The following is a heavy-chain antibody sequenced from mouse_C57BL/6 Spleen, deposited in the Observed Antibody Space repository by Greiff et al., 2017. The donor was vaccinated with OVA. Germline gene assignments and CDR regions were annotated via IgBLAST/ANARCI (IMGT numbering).Heavy chain of an antibody. D-gene: IGHD3-1*01. CDR1: GYTFTSYG. CDR3: AKRGPSSCFDY. J-gene: IGHJ2*01. V-gene: IGHV1-81*01. Sequence: VKLQESGAELVRPGASVKLSCKASGYTFTSYGISWVKQRPGQGLEWIGEIYPRSGNTYYNEKFKGKATLTADKSSSTAYMELRSLTSEDSAVYFWAKRGPSSCFDYWGQGTTLTVSS. CDR2: IYPRSGNT.